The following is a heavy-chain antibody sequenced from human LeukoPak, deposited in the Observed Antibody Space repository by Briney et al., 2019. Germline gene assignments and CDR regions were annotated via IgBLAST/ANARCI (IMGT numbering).Heavy chain of an antibody. D-gene: IGHD3-16*02. Sequence: GGSLRLSCAASGLTFSSYAMHWVRQAPGKGLEYVSAISSNGGSTYYANSVKGRFTISRDNSKNTLYLQMGSLRAEDMAVYYCARASYDYVWGSYRYPEYFQHWGQGTLVTVSS. CDR1: GLTFSSYA. J-gene: IGHJ1*01. CDR3: ARASYDYVWGSYRYPEYFQH. CDR2: ISSNGGST. V-gene: IGHV3-64*01.